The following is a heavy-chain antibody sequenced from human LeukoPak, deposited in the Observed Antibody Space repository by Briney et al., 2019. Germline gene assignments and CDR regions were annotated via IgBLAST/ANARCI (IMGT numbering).Heavy chain of an antibody. D-gene: IGHD6-19*01. CDR1: GFTFSSYG. Sequence: GGSLRLSCAASGFTFSSYGMSWVRQAPGKGLEWVSAISGSGGSTYYADSVKGRFTISRDNSKNTLYLRMNSLRAEDTAVYYCAKDHPGIAVAGTGYWGQGTLVTVSS. CDR2: ISGSGGST. V-gene: IGHV3-23*01. CDR3: AKDHPGIAVAGTGY. J-gene: IGHJ4*02.